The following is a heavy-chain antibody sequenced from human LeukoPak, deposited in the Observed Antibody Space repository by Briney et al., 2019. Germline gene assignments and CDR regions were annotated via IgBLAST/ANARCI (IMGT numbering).Heavy chain of an antibody. CDR1: GGFVSSGSYY. CDR3: ARDHCSGGSCRLDY. CDR2: IYYSGST. Sequence: PSETLSLTCTFSGGFVSSGSYYWSWIRQPPGKGLEWIGYIYYSGSTNYNPSLKSRVTISVDTSKNQFSLKLSSVTAADTAVYYCARDHCSGGSCRLDYWGQGTLVTVSS. D-gene: IGHD2-15*01. V-gene: IGHV4-61*01. J-gene: IGHJ4*02.